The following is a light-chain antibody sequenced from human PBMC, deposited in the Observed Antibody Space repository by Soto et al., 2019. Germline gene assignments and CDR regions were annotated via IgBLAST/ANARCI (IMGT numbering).Light chain of an antibody. J-gene: IGKJ1*01. V-gene: IGKV3-20*01. CDR2: GAS. Sequence: EIVLTQSPGTLSLSPGERATLSCRASQSVSSSYLAWYQQKPGQAPRLLIYGASSRATGIPDRFSGSGSGTDFTLTISRLEPEDVAVYYCQQYGSSPGTFGQGTKVEI. CDR3: QQYGSSPGT. CDR1: QSVSSSY.